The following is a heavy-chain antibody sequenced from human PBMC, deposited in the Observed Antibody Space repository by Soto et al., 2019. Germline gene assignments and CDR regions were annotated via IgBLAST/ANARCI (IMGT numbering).Heavy chain of an antibody. V-gene: IGHV3-23*01. CDR2: ISGSGGST. J-gene: IGHJ6*02. CDR1: GFTFSSYA. Sequence: GGSLRLSCAASGFTFSSYAMSWVRQAPGKGLEWVSAISGSGGSTYYADSLKGRFTISRDNSKDTRYLQMNSLTAEDTDVYYCAKMSLDYYDSSGYYEYYYYYGMDVWGQGTTVTVSS. CDR3: AKMSLDYYDSSGYYEYYYYYGMDV. D-gene: IGHD3-22*01.